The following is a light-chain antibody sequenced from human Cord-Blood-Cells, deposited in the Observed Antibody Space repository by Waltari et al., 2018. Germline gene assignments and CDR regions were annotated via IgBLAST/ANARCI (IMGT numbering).Light chain of an antibody. CDR3: CSYAGSSTWV. CDR2: EGS. Sequence: QSALPKPASVSGSPGQSLTISCTGTSSDVGSYNPVSSYQQHPGKPPKLMMYEGSKRPSVVSNRFSGSKSGHTASLTISGLQAEDEADYYCCSYAGSSTWVFGGGTKLTVL. V-gene: IGLV2-23*01. J-gene: IGLJ3*02. CDR1: SSDVGSYNP.